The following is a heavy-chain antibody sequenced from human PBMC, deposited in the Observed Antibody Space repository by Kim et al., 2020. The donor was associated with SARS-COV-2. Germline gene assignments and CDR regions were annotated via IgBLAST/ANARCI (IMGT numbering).Heavy chain of an antibody. J-gene: IGHJ6*03. Sequence: SETLSLTCAAYGGSFSGYYWSWIRQPPGKGLEWIGEINHSGSTNYNPSLKSRVTISVDTSKNQFSLKLSSVTAADTAVYYCARGTRQWLSRHYYYYMDV. D-gene: IGHD6-19*01. CDR3: ARGTRQWLSRHYYYYMDV. CDR1: GGSFSGYY. CDR2: INHSGST. V-gene: IGHV4-34*01.